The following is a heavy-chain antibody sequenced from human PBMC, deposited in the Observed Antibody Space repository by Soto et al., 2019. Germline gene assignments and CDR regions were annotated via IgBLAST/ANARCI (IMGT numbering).Heavy chain of an antibody. CDR2: ISYDGSNK. J-gene: IGHJ4*02. CDR3: ARVGRLHYFDY. CDR1: GFTFSSYA. V-gene: IGHV3-30-3*01. Sequence: QVQLVESGGGVVQPGRSLRLSCAASGFTFSSYAMLWVRQAPGKGLEWVAVISYDGSNKYYADSVKGRFTISRDNSKNTLFLQMNSLRAEDTAVYYCARVGRLHYFDYWGQGTLVTVSS. D-gene: IGHD4-17*01.